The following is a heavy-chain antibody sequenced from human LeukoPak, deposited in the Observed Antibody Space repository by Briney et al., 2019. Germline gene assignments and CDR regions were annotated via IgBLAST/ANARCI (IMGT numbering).Heavy chain of an antibody. CDR3: ARGRYDFWSGYKEYYFDY. J-gene: IGHJ4*02. CDR1: GYTFTGYY. CDR2: INPNSGGT. V-gene: IGHV1-2*02. D-gene: IGHD3-3*01. Sequence: ASVKVSCKASGYTFTGYYMHWVRQAPGQGLEWMGWINPNSGGTNYAQKFQGRVTMTRDTSISTAYMELSSLRSEDTAVYYCARGRYDFWSGYKEYYFDYWGQGTLVTVSS.